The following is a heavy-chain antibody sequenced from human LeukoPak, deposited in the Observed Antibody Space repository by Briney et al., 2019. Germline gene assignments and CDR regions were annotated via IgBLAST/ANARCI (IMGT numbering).Heavy chain of an antibody. J-gene: IGHJ4*02. CDR3: ARGWYSSGWSGGYFDY. V-gene: IGHV4-59*01. CDR2: IYYTGST. D-gene: IGHD6-19*01. Sequence: SETLSLTCSVFGGSISSFYWTWIRRPPGKGLEWIGYIYYTGSTNSNPSLKSRVTISVDTSKNQFSLKLGTVTAADTAVYYCARGWYSSGWSGGYFDYWGQGTLATVSS. CDR1: GGSISSFY.